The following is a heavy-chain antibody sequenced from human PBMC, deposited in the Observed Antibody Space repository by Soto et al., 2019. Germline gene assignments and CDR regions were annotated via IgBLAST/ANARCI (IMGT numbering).Heavy chain of an antibody. CDR2: IYYSGST. CDR1: GGSISSGGYY. V-gene: IGHV4-31*03. J-gene: IGHJ5*02. D-gene: IGHD3-10*01. CDR3: AWSITMLRPLIYSFDP. Sequence: SETLSLTCTVSGGSISSGGYYWSWIRQHPGKGLEWIGYIYYSGSTYYNPSLKSRVTISVDTSKNQFSLKLSSVTAADTAVYYCAWSITMLRPLIYSFDPCAPGTLVPVSS.